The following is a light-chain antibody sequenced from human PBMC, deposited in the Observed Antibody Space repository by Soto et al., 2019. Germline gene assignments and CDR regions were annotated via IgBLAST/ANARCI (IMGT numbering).Light chain of an antibody. CDR2: WAS. J-gene: IGKJ1*01. V-gene: IGKV4-1*01. Sequence: DTVMTQSTDSLAVSLGERATIKCKSTQSLLYSSDKKNYLAWYQHKPGQPPKLLIYWASIRESGVPERFSGSGSGTDFTLTISSLQAEDVAFYFCQQYYTRITFGQGTKVE. CDR3: QQYYTRIT. CDR1: QSLLYSSDKKNY.